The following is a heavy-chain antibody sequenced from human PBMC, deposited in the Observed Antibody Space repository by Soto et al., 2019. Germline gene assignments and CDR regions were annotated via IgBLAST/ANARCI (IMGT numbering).Heavy chain of an antibody. J-gene: IGHJ6*02. CDR1: GFTVSSNY. V-gene: IGHV3-53*02. CDR2: IYSGGST. Sequence: EVQLVETGGGLIQPGGSLRLSCAASGFTVSSNYMSWVRQAPGKGLEWVSVIYSGGSTYYADSVKGRFTISRDNSKNTLYLQMNSLRAEDTAMYYCAEARSYYYYGMDVWGQGTTVTVSS. CDR3: AEARSYYYYGMDV.